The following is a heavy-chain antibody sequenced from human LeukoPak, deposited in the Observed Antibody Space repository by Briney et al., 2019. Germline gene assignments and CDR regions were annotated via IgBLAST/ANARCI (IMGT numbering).Heavy chain of an antibody. CDR3: ARDPVVAARPGYYFDY. V-gene: IGHV4-34*01. Sequence: SETLSLTCAVYGGSFSGYYWSWIRQPPGEGLERIGEINHSGSTNYNPSLKSRVTISVDTSKNQFSLKLSSVTAADTAVYYCARDPVVAARPGYYFDYWGQGTLVTVSS. D-gene: IGHD6-6*01. J-gene: IGHJ4*02. CDR2: INHSGST. CDR1: GGSFSGYY.